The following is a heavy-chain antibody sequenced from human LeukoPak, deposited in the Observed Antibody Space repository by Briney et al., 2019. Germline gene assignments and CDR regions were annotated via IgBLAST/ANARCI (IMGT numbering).Heavy chain of an antibody. V-gene: IGHV3-21*01. D-gene: IGHD6-6*01. Sequence: PGGSLRLSCAASGFTFSSYSMNWVRQAPGKGLEWVSSISSSSSYIYYADSVKGRFTISRDNAKNSLYLQMNSLRAEDTAVYYCARAPKRRIEATGGYWGQGPRVTVS. CDR2: ISSSSSYI. CDR3: ARAPKRRIEATGGY. J-gene: IGHJ4*02. CDR1: GFTFSSYS.